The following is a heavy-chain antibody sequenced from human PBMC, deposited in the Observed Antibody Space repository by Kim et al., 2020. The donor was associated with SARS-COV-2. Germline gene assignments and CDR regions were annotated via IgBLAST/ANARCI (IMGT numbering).Heavy chain of an antibody. CDR1: GYTFTSYG. Sequence: ASVKVSCKASGYTFTSYGLSWVRQAPGQGLEWMGWISAYNRNPDYAQKVQDRVTMTTDTSRSTAYMELRSLRSDDTAVYYCARVDTSGYYGYSYYFDYWGQGTLVTVSS. V-gene: IGHV1-18*01. D-gene: IGHD3-22*01. CDR3: ARVDTSGYYGYSYYFDY. J-gene: IGHJ4*02. CDR2: ISAYNRNP.